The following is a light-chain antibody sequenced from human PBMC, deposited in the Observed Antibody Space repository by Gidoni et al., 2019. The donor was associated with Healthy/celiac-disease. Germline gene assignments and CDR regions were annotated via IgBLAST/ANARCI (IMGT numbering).Light chain of an antibody. Sequence: SALTQPASVSGSPCNSLTIAWTGTSSAVGGYNYVSWYKQHPGKYPKLMMYEVSNRPSGLSNRFSGSKSGNTASLTISGLQAEDEADYYCSSYTSSITPAYVFGTWTKVTVL. CDR1: SSAVGGYNY. CDR3: SSYTSSITPAYV. V-gene: IGLV2-14*01. CDR2: EVS. J-gene: IGLJ1*01.